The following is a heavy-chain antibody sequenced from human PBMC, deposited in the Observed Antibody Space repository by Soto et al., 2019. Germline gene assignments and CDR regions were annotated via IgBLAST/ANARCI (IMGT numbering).Heavy chain of an antibody. CDR3: ATSGGGWYLY. CDR2: LNPNSGDT. J-gene: IGHJ4*02. D-gene: IGHD6-19*01. CDR1: GYTFSSYD. V-gene: IGHV1-8*01. Sequence: QVQLVQSGAEVKKPGASVKVSCKASGYTFSSYDINWVRQATGQGLEWMGWLNPNSGDTGYAQKVQGRVTLTRNTTITTAYIELSSLTSDDTAVYYCATSGGGWYLYWGQGTLVTLSS.